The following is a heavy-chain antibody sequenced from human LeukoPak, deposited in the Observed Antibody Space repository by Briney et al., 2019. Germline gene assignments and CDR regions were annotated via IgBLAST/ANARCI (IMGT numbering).Heavy chain of an antibody. J-gene: IGHJ4*02. V-gene: IGHV3-23*01. CDR3: TTAGYDFDY. Sequence: GGSLRLSCAASGFTFSSYAMSWVRQAPGKGLEWVSAISGSGGSTYYADSVRGRFTISRDNSKNTLYLQMNSLKTEDTAVYYCTTAGYDFDYWGQGTLVTISS. CDR2: ISGSGGST. CDR1: GFTFSSYA. D-gene: IGHD6-13*01.